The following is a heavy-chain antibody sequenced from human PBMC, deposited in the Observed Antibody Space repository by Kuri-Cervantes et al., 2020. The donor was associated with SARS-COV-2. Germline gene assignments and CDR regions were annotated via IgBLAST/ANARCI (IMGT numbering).Heavy chain of an antibody. CDR1: GFTFSSYA. V-gene: IGHV3-23*01. CDR3: AKDWGYCSSTSCYDNWFDP. CDR2: ISGSGGST. Sequence: LSLTCAASGFTFSSYAMSWVRQAPGKGLEWVSAISGSGGSTYYADSVKGRFTISRDNSKNTLYLQMNSLRAEDTAAYYCAKDWGYCSSTSCYDNWFDPWGQGTLVTVSS. J-gene: IGHJ5*02. D-gene: IGHD2-2*01.